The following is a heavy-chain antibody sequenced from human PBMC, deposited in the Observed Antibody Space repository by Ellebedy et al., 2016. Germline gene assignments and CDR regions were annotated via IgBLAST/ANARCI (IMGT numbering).Heavy chain of an antibody. D-gene: IGHD4-17*01. CDR1: GLNFNTFF. Sequence: GESLKISXTASGLNFNTFFMSWVRQAPGGGLEWISTISGDGDIIFSADSVKGRFTISRDNSRYTLYLQMDSLRAADTAVYYCYYGHYSGSWGQGTLVTVSS. CDR2: ISGDGDII. V-gene: IGHV3-23*01. CDR3: YYGHYSGS. J-gene: IGHJ4*02.